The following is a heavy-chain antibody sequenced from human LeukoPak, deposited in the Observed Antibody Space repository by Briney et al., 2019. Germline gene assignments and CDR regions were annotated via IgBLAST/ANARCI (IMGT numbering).Heavy chain of an antibody. D-gene: IGHD3-16*01. CDR2: ISGSSSYI. CDR3: ARVYYDYVWGSCPSDY. CDR1: GFTFSSYS. J-gene: IGHJ4*02. V-gene: IGHV3-21*01. Sequence: PGGSLRLSCAASGFTFSSYSINWVRQAPGKGLEWVSSISGSSSYIYYADSVKGRFTISRDNAKNSLYLLMNSLRAEDTAVYYCARVYYDYVWGSCPSDYWGQGTLVTVSS.